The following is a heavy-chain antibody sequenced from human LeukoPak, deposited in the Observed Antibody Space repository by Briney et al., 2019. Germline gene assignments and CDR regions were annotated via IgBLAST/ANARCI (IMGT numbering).Heavy chain of an antibody. V-gene: IGHV4-61*02. Sequence: SQTLSLTCTVSGGSISSGSYYWSWIRQPAGKGLEWIGRIYTSGSTNYNPSLKSRVTISVDTSKNQFSLKLSSVTAADTAVYYCARDLGQQPDHWGQGTLVTVSS. CDR3: ARDLGQQPDH. J-gene: IGHJ4*02. D-gene: IGHD6-13*01. CDR2: IYTSGST. CDR1: GGSISSGSYY.